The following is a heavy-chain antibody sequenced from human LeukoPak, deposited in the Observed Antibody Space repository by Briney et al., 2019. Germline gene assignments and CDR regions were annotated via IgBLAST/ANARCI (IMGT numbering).Heavy chain of an antibody. J-gene: IGHJ4*02. V-gene: IGHV3-30*02. CDR1: GFAFSDHY. CDR2: IRYDGNNK. Sequence: GGPLRLSCAASGFAFSDHYMDWSRKAPGKGLGWVAFIRYDGNNKYYADSAKGRFIISRNDSKNTLFLYMKSLRVHDTAIYTCVRDSLRDHWGRGTLVSVSS. CDR3: VRDSLRDH.